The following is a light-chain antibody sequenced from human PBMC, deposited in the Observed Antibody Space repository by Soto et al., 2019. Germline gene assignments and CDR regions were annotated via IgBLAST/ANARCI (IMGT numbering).Light chain of an antibody. V-gene: IGKV1-39*01. CDR2: AAS. J-gene: IGKJ1*01. Sequence: DIQMTQSASSPSASVGHRPTITCRACQSIRSYLNWYQRKPGKAPKLLIYAASSSQSGVPSRFSGSGSGTDFTLTISSLQPEEFATDYCQQRYSTPKTFGQGTKVDIK. CDR3: QQRYSTPKT. CDR1: QSIRSY.